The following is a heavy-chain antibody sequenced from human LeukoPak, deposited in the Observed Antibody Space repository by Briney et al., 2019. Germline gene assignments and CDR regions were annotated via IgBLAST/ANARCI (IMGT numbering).Heavy chain of an antibody. CDR3: ARDLNPYYDFWSGYRFDP. V-gene: IGHV1-2*02. D-gene: IGHD3-3*01. J-gene: IGHJ5*02. Sequence: GASVKVSCKASGYTFTGYYMHWVRQAPGQGLEWMGWINPNSGGTNYAQKFQGRVTMTRDTSISTAYMELSRLRSDDTAVYYCARDLNPYYDFWSGYRFDPWGQGTLVTVSS. CDR2: INPNSGGT. CDR1: GYTFTGYY.